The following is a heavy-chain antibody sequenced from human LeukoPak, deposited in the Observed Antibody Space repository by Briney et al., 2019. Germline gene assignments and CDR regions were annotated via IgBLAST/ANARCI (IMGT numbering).Heavy chain of an antibody. CDR3: AKDGAWLRFDD. D-gene: IGHD5-12*01. CDR1: GFTFSSYS. CDR2: ISPGGGPE. V-gene: IGHV3-23*01. Sequence: GGSLRLSCAASGFTFSSYSMNWVRQAPGKGLEWVSGISPGGGPEYYADSVKGRFTISRDDSKNTMHLQINNLRAEDTAVYYCAKDGAWLRFDDWGQGILVTVSS. J-gene: IGHJ4*02.